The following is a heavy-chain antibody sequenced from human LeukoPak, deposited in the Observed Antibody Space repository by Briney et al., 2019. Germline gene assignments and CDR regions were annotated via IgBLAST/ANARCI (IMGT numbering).Heavy chain of an antibody. D-gene: IGHD3-22*01. Sequence: SVKVSCKASGGTFSSYAISWVRQAPGQGLEWMGGIIPIFGTANYAQKFQGRVTTTTDESTSTAYMELSSLRSEDTAVYYCAINYYDSSGYFDYWGQGTLVTVSS. CDR3: AINYYDSSGYFDY. J-gene: IGHJ4*02. V-gene: IGHV1-69*05. CDR1: GGTFSSYA. CDR2: IIPIFGTA.